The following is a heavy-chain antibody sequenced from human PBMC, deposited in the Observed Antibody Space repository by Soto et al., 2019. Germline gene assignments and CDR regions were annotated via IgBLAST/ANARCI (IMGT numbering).Heavy chain of an antibody. CDR1: GYTFTTYV. Sequence: QVQLVQSGAEVKKPGASVKVSCKTSGYTFTTYVVHWVRQAPGQRLEWMAWINADNGITKSSQEFRDRVTVTRETSANTVYREMSSLRSEDTAMYYWAREVVRGVQFDYWGQGTLVTVSS. J-gene: IGHJ4*02. V-gene: IGHV1-3*01. D-gene: IGHD3-10*01. CDR3: AREVVRGVQFDY. CDR2: INADNGIT.